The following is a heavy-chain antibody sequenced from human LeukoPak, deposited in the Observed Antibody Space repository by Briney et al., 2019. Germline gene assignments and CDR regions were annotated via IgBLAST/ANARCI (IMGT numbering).Heavy chain of an antibody. CDR3: ATGEYYYGSGSYLPVSY. J-gene: IGHJ4*02. CDR1: GYTFTSYG. V-gene: IGHV1-46*01. Sequence: GASVKVSCKASGYTFTSYGISWVRQAPGQGLEWMGIINPSGGSTSYAQKFQGRVTITRDRSTSKVYMDLSSLRSEDTAVYYCATGEYYYGSGSYLPVSYWGQGTLVTVSS. CDR2: INPSGGST. D-gene: IGHD3-10*01.